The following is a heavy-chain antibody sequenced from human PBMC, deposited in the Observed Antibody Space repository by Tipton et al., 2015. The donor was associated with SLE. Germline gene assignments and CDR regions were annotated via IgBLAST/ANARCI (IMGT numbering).Heavy chain of an antibody. CDR1: GYTFTTFD. D-gene: IGHD3-10*01. Sequence: QSGSEVKKPGASVRVSCKASGYTFTTFDISWVRQAPGQGLEWMGWISTYNGNTHYAQNLQGRVTMTTYTSTSPAYMELRSLRSDDTAVYYCAREVYSGSYYYYYGMDVWGQGTTVTISS. V-gene: IGHV1-18*01. CDR2: ISTYNGNT. J-gene: IGHJ6*02. CDR3: AREVYSGSYYYYYGMDV.